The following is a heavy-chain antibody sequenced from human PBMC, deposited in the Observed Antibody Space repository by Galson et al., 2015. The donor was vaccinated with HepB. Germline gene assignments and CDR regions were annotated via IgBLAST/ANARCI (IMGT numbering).Heavy chain of an antibody. CDR1: GFTVSSYA. J-gene: IGHJ5*02. CDR3: ARDNLVRGQKGFHP. V-gene: IGHV3-23*01. Sequence: SLRLSCAASGFTVSSYAMNWVRQAPGKGLEWISVISGSGVTTNYADFVKGRITISRDNSKKTLYLQMNSLRVEDTAVYYCARDNLVRGQKGFHPWGQGTLLPVSS. D-gene: IGHD3-10*01. CDR2: ISGSGVTT.